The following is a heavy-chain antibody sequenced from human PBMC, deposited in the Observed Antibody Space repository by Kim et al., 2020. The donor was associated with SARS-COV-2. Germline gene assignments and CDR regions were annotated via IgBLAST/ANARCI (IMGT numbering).Heavy chain of an antibody. Sequence: YYADYVKGRFTIYRDNTKNTLYLQMHSRRAKDTAVYYCARVLSYYCGMDVWGQGTTVTVSS. J-gene: IGHJ6*02. V-gene: IGHV3-33*01. CDR3: ARVLSYYCGMDV.